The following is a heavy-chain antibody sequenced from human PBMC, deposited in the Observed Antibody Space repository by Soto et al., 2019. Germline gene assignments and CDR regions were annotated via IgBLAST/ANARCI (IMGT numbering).Heavy chain of an antibody. CDR1: GFTFSSYA. D-gene: IGHD3-10*01. V-gene: IGHV3-23*01. Sequence: GGSLRLSCAASGFTFSSYAMSWVRQAPGKGLEWVSAISGSGGSTYYADSVKGRFTISRDNSKNTLYLQMNSLRAEDTAVYYCAKLFGGFGGRILYYYYYYMDVWGKGTTVTVSS. J-gene: IGHJ6*03. CDR3: AKLFGGFGGRILYYYYYYMDV. CDR2: ISGSGGST.